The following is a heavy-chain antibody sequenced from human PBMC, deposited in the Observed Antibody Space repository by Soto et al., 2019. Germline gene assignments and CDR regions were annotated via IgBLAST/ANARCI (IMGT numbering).Heavy chain of an antibody. V-gene: IGHV4-39*01. D-gene: IGHD3-22*01. CDR3: ARLGINQAPYYYDSSGYHDFDY. Sequence: SETLSLTCTVSGGSISSSSYYWGWIRQPPGKGLEWIGSIYYSGSTYYNPSLKSRVTISVDTSKNQFSLKLSSVTAADTAVYYCARLGINQAPYYYDSSGYHDFDYWGQGTLVTVSS. CDR2: IYYSGST. J-gene: IGHJ4*02. CDR1: GGSISSSSYY.